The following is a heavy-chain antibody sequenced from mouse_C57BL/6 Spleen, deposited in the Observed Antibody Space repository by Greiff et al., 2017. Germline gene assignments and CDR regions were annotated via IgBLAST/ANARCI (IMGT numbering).Heavy chain of an antibody. D-gene: IGHD1-1*01. CDR1: GFSLTSYA. J-gene: IGHJ2*01. Sequence: QVQLKESGPGLVAPSPSLSITCTVSGFSLTSYAISWVRQPPGKGLEWLGVIWPGGGTNYNSALKSRLSISKDNSKSQVFLKMNSLQTDDTARYYCARFTTVVAHDCRGQGTTLTVAS. V-gene: IGHV2-9-1*01. CDR3: ARFTTVVAHDC. CDR2: IWPGGGT.